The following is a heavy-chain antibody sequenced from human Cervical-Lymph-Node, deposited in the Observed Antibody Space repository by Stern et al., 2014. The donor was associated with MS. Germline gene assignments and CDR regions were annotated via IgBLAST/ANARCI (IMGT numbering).Heavy chain of an antibody. CDR1: GGSISSYY. Sequence: QLQLQESGPGLVKPSETLSLTCTVSGGSISSYYWSWIRQPPGKGLAWIGYIYYSGSTNYNPSLKSRVTISVDTSKNQFSLKLSSVTAADTAVYYCARSQLYYYDSSGKGWFDPWGQGTLVTVSS. J-gene: IGHJ5*02. D-gene: IGHD3-22*01. CDR3: ARSQLYYYDSSGKGWFDP. V-gene: IGHV4-59*01. CDR2: IYYSGST.